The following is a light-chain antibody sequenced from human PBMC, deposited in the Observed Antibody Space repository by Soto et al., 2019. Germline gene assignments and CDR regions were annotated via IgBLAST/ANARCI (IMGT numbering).Light chain of an antibody. CDR2: GAS. Sequence: TVLTQSPGTLSVSPGERASLSCRASQSVSINLAWYQQKPGQAPRLLIYGASNRATGIPDRFSGSGSGTDFTLTISRLEPEDFAVYYCQQRSNWPLTFGGGTKVDIK. CDR3: QQRSNWPLT. CDR1: QSVSIN. V-gene: IGKV3D-20*02. J-gene: IGKJ4*01.